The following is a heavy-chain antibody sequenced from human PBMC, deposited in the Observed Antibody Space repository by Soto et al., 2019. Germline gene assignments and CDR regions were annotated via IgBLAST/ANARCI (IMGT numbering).Heavy chain of an antibody. CDR2: TTPIPGIA. CDR3: AKEGDSSGFYGLDV. CDR1: GGTFSSYT. D-gene: IGHD6-19*01. Sequence: QVQLVQSGAEVKKPGSSVKVSCKASGGTFSSYTISWMRQAPGQGLEWMGRTTPIPGIANYAQKFQGRVTLSADKSTSTAYMELSGLRSEDTAVYYCAKEGDSSGFYGLDVWGQGTTVTVSS. J-gene: IGHJ6*02. V-gene: IGHV1-69*08.